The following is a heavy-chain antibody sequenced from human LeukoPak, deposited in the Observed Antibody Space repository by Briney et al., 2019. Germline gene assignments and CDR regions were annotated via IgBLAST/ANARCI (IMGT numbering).Heavy chain of an antibody. CDR2: IYYIGST. V-gene: IGHV4-59*12. CDR3: ARETTQEVVAATRAGGYHFDF. D-gene: IGHD2-15*01. Sequence: SETLSLTCTVSGCSISSYYWSWIRQPPGKGLEWIGYIYYIGSTNYNPSLKSRLTTSVDTPKHQSSLKLTSVTAADPAVYYSARETTQEVVAATRAGGYHFDFWGPGTLVTVSS. CDR1: GCSISSYY. J-gene: IGHJ4*02.